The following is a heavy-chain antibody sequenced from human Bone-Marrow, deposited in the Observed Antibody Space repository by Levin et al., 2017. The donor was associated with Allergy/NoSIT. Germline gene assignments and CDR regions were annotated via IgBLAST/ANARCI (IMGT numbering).Heavy chain of an antibody. V-gene: IGHV1-2*02. CDR1: GYSFTGDY. CDR3: ASERGGYSTSWPLGYFDY. J-gene: IGHJ4*02. D-gene: IGHD6-13*01. CDR2: INPNNGGT. Sequence: ASVKVSCKASGYSFTGDYMHWVRQAPGQGLEWMGWINPNNGGTNYAQRFQGRVTMTRDTSISTAYMEVSRLTSDDTAVYYCASERGGYSTSWPLGYFDYWGQGTLVTVSS.